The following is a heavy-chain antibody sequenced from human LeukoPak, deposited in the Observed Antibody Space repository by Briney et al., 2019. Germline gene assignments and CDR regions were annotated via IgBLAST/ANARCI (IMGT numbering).Heavy chain of an antibody. J-gene: IGHJ4*02. Sequence: GGSLRLSCAASGFTFSNYEMNWVRQAPGKGLEWVSYISSSGSTRTYADSVKGRFTISRDNAQNSLSLEMNSLRAEDTAVYYCAREIVSAVAGNFDYWGQGTLVTVSS. V-gene: IGHV3-48*03. D-gene: IGHD6-19*01. CDR2: ISSSGSTR. CDR3: AREIVSAVAGNFDY. CDR1: GFTFSNYE.